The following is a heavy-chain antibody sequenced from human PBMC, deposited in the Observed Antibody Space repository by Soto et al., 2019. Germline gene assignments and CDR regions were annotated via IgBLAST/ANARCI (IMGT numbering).Heavy chain of an antibody. CDR1: GGTFSSYA. V-gene: IGHV1-69*01. CDR2: IIPIFGTA. D-gene: IGHD2-2*01. J-gene: IGHJ4*02. Sequence: QVQLVQSGAEVKKPGASVKVSCKASGGTFSSYAISWVRQAPGQGLEWRVGIIPIFGTANYARKFQGRVTNTADESTNPAYMAVSSLGSEDNAVYYCARGVGYCSSSSCFPSFDYLGQGTLVTVSS. CDR3: ARGVGYCSSSSCFPSFDY.